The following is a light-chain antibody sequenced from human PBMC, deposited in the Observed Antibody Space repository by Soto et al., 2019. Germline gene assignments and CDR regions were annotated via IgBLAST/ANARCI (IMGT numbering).Light chain of an antibody. CDR1: QSVSSN. J-gene: IGKJ5*01. Sequence: DIAMTQSAATLSVSPGERATLSCRASQSVSSNLAWYQQKPGQPPRLLIYDASNRATGIPARFSGSGSGTDFTLTISSLEPEDFAVYYCQQRSNWQVTLGQGTRLEIK. V-gene: IGKV3D-11*03. CDR2: DAS. CDR3: QQRSNWQVT.